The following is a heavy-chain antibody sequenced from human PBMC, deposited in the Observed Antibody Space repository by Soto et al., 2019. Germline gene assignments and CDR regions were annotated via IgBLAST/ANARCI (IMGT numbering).Heavy chain of an antibody. D-gene: IGHD3-10*01. CDR2: INHSGST. J-gene: IGHJ5*01. Sequence: SEPQSLTCAVYGLYFIGYYWSRIRQPPGKGLEWIGEINHSGSTYYNPSLKSRVAISVDTAKNQFSLNLRSVTAADTAIYFCARRERYYGSPGWFDPWGQGTRVTV. V-gene: IGHV4-34*01. CDR3: ARRERYYGSPGWFDP. CDR1: GLYFIGYY.